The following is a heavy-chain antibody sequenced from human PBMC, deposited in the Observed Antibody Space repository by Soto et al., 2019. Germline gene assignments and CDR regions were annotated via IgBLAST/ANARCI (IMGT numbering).Heavy chain of an antibody. CDR2: IYYTGNT. Sequence: QVQLQESGPGLVKPSQTLSLTCTVSGASISGVVYSWTWIRKPPGKGLEWIGSIYYTGNTYSNPSLESRLSISVDPSNNQFALRLTSVTAPDTAIYYCARATYDSSTYYLDYWGQGTLVTVSS. V-gene: IGHV4-30-4*01. CDR1: GASISGVVYS. J-gene: IGHJ4*02. D-gene: IGHD3-22*01. CDR3: ARATYDSSTYYLDY.